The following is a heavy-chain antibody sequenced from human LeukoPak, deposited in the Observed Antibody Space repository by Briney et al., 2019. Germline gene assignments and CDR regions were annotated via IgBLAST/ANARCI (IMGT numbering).Heavy chain of an antibody. Sequence: SETLSLTCTVSGGSISSYYWSWIRQPPGKGLEWIGYIYYSGSTNYNPSLKSRVTISVDTSKNQFSLKLSSVTAADTAVYYCARGQGDSSGYYSHYYFDYWGQGTLVTVSS. CDR3: ARGQGDSSGYYSHYYFDY. V-gene: IGHV4-59*01. J-gene: IGHJ4*02. D-gene: IGHD3-22*01. CDR1: GGSISSYY. CDR2: IYYSGST.